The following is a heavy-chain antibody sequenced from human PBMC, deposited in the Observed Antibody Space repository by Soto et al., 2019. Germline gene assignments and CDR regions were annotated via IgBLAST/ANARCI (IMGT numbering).Heavy chain of an antibody. D-gene: IGHD3-9*01. J-gene: IGHJ4*02. Sequence: QVQLVQSGAEVKKPGSSVKVSCKASGGTFSSYAISWVRQAPGQGLEWMGGIIPIFGTANYAQKFQGRVTITADESTSKAYMELSSLRSEDTAVYYCARGKGTYDILTGGLDYWGQGTLVTVSS. CDR1: GGTFSSYA. CDR2: IIPIFGTA. V-gene: IGHV1-69*12. CDR3: ARGKGTYDILTGGLDY.